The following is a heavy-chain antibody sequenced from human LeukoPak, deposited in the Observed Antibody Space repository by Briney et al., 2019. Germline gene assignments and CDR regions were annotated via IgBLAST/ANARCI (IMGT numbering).Heavy chain of an antibody. D-gene: IGHD2-15*01. Sequence: PSETLSLTCTVSGGSTSSSSYYWGWIRQPPGKGLEWIGSIYYSGSTYYNPSLKSRVTISVDTSKNQFSLKLSSVTAADTAVYYCARLSMLGYCSGGSCSLAMDVWGKGTTVTISS. CDR2: IYYSGST. CDR3: ARLSMLGYCSGGSCSLAMDV. J-gene: IGHJ6*04. V-gene: IGHV4-39*01. CDR1: GGSTSSSSYY.